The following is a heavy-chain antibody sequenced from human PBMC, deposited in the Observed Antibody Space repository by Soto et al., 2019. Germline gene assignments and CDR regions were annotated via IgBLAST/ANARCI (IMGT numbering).Heavy chain of an antibody. CDR1: GFTFSSYG. J-gene: IGHJ3*02. Sequence: GGSLRLSCAASGFTFSSYGMHWVRQAPGKGLEWVAVIWYDGSNKYYADSVKGRFTISRDNSKNTLYLQMNSLRAEDTAVYYCAKGGPTVIDAFDIWGQGTMVTVSS. CDR3: AKGGPTVIDAFDI. CDR2: IWYDGSNK. D-gene: IGHD4-17*01. V-gene: IGHV3-33*06.